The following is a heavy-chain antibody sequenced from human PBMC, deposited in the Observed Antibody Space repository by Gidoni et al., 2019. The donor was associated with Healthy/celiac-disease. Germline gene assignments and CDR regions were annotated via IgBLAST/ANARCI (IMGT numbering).Heavy chain of an antibody. Sequence: QVQLVESGGGVVQPGRSLRLSCAASGFTFSSYAMHWVRQAPGKGLEWVAVISYDGSNKYYADSVKGRFTISRDNSKNTLYLQMNSLRAEDTAVYYCASPQLPTTWDGMDVWGQGTTVTVSS. V-gene: IGHV3-30*04. CDR1: GFTFSSYA. J-gene: IGHJ6*02. CDR3: ASPQLPTTWDGMDV. D-gene: IGHD2-2*01. CDR2: ISYDGSNK.